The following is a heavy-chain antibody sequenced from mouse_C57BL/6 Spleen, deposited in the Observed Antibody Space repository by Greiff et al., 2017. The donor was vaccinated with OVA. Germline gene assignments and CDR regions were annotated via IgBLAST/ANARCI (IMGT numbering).Heavy chain of an antibody. J-gene: IGHJ2*01. Sequence: EVQLQESGEGLVKPGGSLKLSCAASGFTFSSYAMSWVRQTPEKRLEWVAYISSGGDYIYYADTVKGRFTISRDNARNTLYLQMSSLKSEDTAMYYCTRDADGNYFDYWGQGTTLTVSS. V-gene: IGHV5-9-1*02. CDR1: GFTFSSYA. CDR3: TRDADGNYFDY. CDR2: ISSGGDYI. D-gene: IGHD2-1*01.